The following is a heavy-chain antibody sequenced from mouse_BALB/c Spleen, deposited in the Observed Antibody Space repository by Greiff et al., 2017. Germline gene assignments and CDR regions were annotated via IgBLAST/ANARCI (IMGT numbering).Heavy chain of an antibody. V-gene: IGHV1-69*02. J-gene: IGHJ4*01. D-gene: IGHD1-2*01. Sequence: QVQLQQPGAELVKPGASVKLSCKASGYTFTSYWMHWVKQRPGQGLEWIGEIDPSDSYTNYNQKFKGKATLTVDKSSSTAYMQLSSLTSEDSAVYYCARGGHGMTTDAMDYWGQGTSVTVSS. CDR2: IDPSDSYT. CDR1: GYTFTSYW. CDR3: ARGGHGMTTDAMDY.